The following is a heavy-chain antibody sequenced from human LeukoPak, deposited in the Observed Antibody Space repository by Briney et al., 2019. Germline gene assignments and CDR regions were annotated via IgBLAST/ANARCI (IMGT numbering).Heavy chain of an antibody. CDR1: GGSISSYY. Sequence: SETLSLTCTVSGGSISSYYWSWIRQPPGKGLEWIGYIYYSGSTNYNPSLKSRVTISVDTSKNQFSLKLSSVTAADTAVYYCARGIGEWYQLQTNWFDPWGQGTLVTVSS. CDR2: IYYSGST. V-gene: IGHV4-59*01. J-gene: IGHJ5*02. D-gene: IGHD2-2*01. CDR3: ARGIGEWYQLQTNWFDP.